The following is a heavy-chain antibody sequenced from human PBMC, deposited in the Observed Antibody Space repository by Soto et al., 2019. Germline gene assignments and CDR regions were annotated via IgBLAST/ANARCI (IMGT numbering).Heavy chain of an antibody. CDR2: ISGSGGST. CDR3: AKDEGSIAAAVEIYGMDV. CDR1: GFTFSSYA. D-gene: IGHD6-13*01. Sequence: GGSLRLSCAASGFTFSSYAMSWVRQAPGKGLEWVSAISGSGGSTYYADSVKGRFTISRDNSKNTLYLQMNSLRAEDTAVYYCAKDEGSIAAAVEIYGMDVWGQGTTVTVSS. V-gene: IGHV3-23*01. J-gene: IGHJ6*02.